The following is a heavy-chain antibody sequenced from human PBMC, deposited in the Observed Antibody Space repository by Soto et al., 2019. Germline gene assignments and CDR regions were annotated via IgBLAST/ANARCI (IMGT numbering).Heavy chain of an antibody. Sequence: SETLSLTCTVSGGSISSGGYYWSWIRQHPGKGLEWIGYIYYSGSTYYNPSLKSRVTISIDTSKNQFSLKLTSVTAADTAVYYCARVGDLRVLGTYNWVDPWGQGALVTVSS. D-gene: IGHD3-10*01. CDR3: ARVGDLRVLGTYNWVDP. V-gene: IGHV4-31*03. CDR2: IYYSGST. CDR1: GGSISSGGYY. J-gene: IGHJ5*02.